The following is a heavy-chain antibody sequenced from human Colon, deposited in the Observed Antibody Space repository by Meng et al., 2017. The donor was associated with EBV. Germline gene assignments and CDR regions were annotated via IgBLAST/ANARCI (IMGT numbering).Heavy chain of an antibody. J-gene: IGHJ5*02. D-gene: IGHD3-10*01. Sequence: QVQRPQGRAGLLKPSEPLSLSCAVYGGSFRDYYWAWIRHPPGKGLEWIGEIDHRGNTKYNPSLKSRVTISLDTSKKQFSLKVSSVTAADSAVYYCARRGPSGNFSPWSQGALVTVFS. CDR3: ARRGPSGNFSP. CDR2: IDHRGNT. V-gene: IGHV4-34*01. CDR1: GGSFRDYY.